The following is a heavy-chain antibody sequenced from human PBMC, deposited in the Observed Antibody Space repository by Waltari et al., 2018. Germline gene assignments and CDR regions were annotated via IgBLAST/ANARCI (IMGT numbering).Heavy chain of an antibody. Sequence: QVQLVQSGAEVKKPGASVKVSCKASGYTFTSYDINWVRQATGQGLEWMGWMNPNSGNTGYAQKFQGRVTMTSNTSISTAYMELSSLRSEDTAVYYCARASPYLYYDFWSGYYGWFDPWGQGTLVTVSS. V-gene: IGHV1-8*01. CDR3: ARASPYLYYDFWSGYYGWFDP. D-gene: IGHD3-3*01. J-gene: IGHJ5*02. CDR1: GYTFTSYD. CDR2: MNPNSGNT.